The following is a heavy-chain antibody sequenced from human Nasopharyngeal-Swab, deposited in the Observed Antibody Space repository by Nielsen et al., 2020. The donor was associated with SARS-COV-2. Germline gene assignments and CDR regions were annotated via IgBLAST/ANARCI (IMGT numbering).Heavy chain of an antibody. CDR3: VTDLRGKYAFDI. D-gene: IGHD3-16*01. CDR2: INDYEDRL. J-gene: IGHJ3*02. V-gene: IGHV3-64D*06. Sequence: GESLKISCSASGFTFSLYAMHWVRQAPGKGLEYVSTINDYEDRLYYADSVKGRFTIYRDNSKNTLYLQMSSLRAEDTALYWCVTDLRGKYAFDIWGQGTMVTVSS. CDR1: GFTFSLYA.